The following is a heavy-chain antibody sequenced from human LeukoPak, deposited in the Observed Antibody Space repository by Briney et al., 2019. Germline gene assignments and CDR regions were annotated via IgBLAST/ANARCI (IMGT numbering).Heavy chain of an antibody. V-gene: IGHV3-11*01. Sequence: GGSLRLSCAASGFIFSDFYMGWIRQAPGKGLEWVSYISISGTTTNYADSVKGRFTISRDDARNSLYLQMNSLTAEDTAVHYCAKGVMIVAPDYWGQGTLVTVSS. CDR2: ISISGTTT. D-gene: IGHD3-22*01. CDR1: GFIFSDFY. J-gene: IGHJ4*02. CDR3: AKGVMIVAPDY.